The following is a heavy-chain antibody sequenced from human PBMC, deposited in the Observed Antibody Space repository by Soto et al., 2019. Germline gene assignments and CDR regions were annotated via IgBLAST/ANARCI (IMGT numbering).Heavy chain of an antibody. CDR1: AFSVSSDY. D-gene: IGHD4-17*01. CDR2: IYSGGST. Sequence: GGSLRLSCAAAAFSVSSDYMSWVRQAPGKGLEWVSVIYSGGSTYYADFVKDRFTISRDNSKNTLYLQMNNLRAEDTAVYYCARDNTAYYYMDVWGKGTTVTVSS. J-gene: IGHJ6*03. CDR3: ARDNTAYYYMDV. V-gene: IGHV3-66*01.